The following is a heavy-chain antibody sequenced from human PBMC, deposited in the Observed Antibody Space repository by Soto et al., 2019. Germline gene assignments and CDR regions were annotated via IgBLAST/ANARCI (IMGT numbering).Heavy chain of an antibody. CDR3: ARDHFDYGDYYFDY. Sequence: SVKVSCKASGGTFSSYTISWVRQAPGQGLEWMGRIIPILGIANYAQKFQGRVTITADKSTSTAYMELSSLRSEDTAVYYCARDHFDYGDYYFDYWGQGTLVTVSS. J-gene: IGHJ4*02. V-gene: IGHV1-69*04. CDR1: GGTFSSYT. D-gene: IGHD4-17*01. CDR2: IIPILGIA.